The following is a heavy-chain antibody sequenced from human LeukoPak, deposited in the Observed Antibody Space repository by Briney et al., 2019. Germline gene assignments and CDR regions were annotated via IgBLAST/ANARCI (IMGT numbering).Heavy chain of an antibody. Sequence: GASVKVSCKASGYTFTSYGISWVRQAPGQGLEWMGWISAYNGNTNYAQKLQGRVTMTTDTSTSTAYMELRSLSSDDTAVYYCARTIAAPGTGNYYYYYMDVWGKGTTVTVSS. CDR3: ARTIAAPGTGNYYYYYMDV. V-gene: IGHV1-18*01. CDR1: GYTFTSYG. J-gene: IGHJ6*03. CDR2: ISAYNGNT. D-gene: IGHD6-13*01.